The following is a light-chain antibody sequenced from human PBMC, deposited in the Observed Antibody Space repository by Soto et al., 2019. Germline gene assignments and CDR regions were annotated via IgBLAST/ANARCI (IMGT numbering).Light chain of an antibody. CDR2: GAS. V-gene: IGKV3-15*01. CDR1: QSVTSN. Sequence: QSPATLSVSPGERATLSCRASQSVTSNLAWYQQKPGQAPRLLIYGASTRATGIPARFSGSGSGTEFTLTISSLQSEDFAVYYCQQYNNWPPWTFGQGTKVDIK. J-gene: IGKJ1*01. CDR3: QQYNNWPPWT.